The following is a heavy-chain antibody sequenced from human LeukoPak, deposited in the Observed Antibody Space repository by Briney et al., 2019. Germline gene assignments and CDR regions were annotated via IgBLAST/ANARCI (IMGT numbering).Heavy chain of an antibody. V-gene: IGHV3-64*01. CDR2: ISSNGGST. CDR1: GFTFNRYT. J-gene: IGHJ6*03. D-gene: IGHD3-22*01. CDR3: ARDLFITTNREYYYYMDV. Sequence: PGGSLRLSCAASGFTFNRYTMHWVRQAPGKGLEYVSGISSNGGSTYYANSVKGRFTNSRDNSKNTLYLQMGSLRTEDMAVYYCARDLFITTNREYYYYMDVWGKGTTVTVSS.